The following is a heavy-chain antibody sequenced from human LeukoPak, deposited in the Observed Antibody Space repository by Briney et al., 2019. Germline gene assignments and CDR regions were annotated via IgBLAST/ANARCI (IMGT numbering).Heavy chain of an antibody. J-gene: IGHJ4*02. Sequence: PGGSLRLSCAASGFPFSSYAMHWVRPAPGKGLEYVSAISSNGGSTYYANSVKGRFTISRDNSKNTLYLQMGSLRAEDMAVYYCASAYNWGQGTLVTVSS. CDR3: ASAYN. D-gene: IGHD1-14*01. V-gene: IGHV3-64*01. CDR2: ISSNGGST. CDR1: GFPFSSYA.